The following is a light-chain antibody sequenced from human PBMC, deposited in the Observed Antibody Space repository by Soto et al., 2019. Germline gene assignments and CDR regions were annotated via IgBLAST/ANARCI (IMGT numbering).Light chain of an antibody. CDR2: GAS. Sequence: DIQMTQSPSSLSSSVGDIFTITCRASQSISGYLNWYQQKPGKAPKVLISGASTLHNGVPSRFSGRGSGTDSTLTISSLQPEDVATYYCQQSLSTLLTFGGGTKVDIK. CDR3: QQSLSTLLT. J-gene: IGKJ4*01. CDR1: QSISGY. V-gene: IGKV1-39*01.